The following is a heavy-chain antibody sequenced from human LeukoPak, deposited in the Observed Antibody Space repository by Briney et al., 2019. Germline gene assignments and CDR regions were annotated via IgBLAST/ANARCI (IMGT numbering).Heavy chain of an antibody. J-gene: IGHJ4*02. D-gene: IGHD6-19*01. Sequence: SETLSLTCTVSSGSISSYYWSWIRQPPGKGLEWIGHIYYRGNTNYNPSLKSRVTISVDTSKNQFSLKLSSVTAADTAVYYCARQGYSSGSYYFDYWGQGTLVTVSS. CDR3: ARQGYSSGSYYFDY. V-gene: IGHV4-59*01. CDR1: SGSISSYY. CDR2: IYYRGNT.